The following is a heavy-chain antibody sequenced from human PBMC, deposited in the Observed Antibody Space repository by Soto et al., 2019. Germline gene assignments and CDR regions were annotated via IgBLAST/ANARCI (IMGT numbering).Heavy chain of an antibody. CDR1: GLTFNNYA. Sequence: PGGSLRLSCAASGLTFNNYAMSWVRQAPGKGLEWVSGISARGGTTYYAGSVKGLFTISRDSSKNTLSLQMNGLRVEDTAVYHCAKDPNVDYVGGFEFWGQGTLVTVSS. J-gene: IGHJ3*01. D-gene: IGHD4-17*01. CDR3: AKDPNVDYVGGFEF. CDR2: ISARGGTT. V-gene: IGHV3-23*01.